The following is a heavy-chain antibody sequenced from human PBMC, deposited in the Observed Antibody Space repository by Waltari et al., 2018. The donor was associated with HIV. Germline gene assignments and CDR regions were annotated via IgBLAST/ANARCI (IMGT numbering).Heavy chain of an antibody. J-gene: IGHJ3*01. CDR3: AKSMRDLRPSAFDV. CDR2: VSVSGSNS. D-gene: IGHD2-8*01. Sequence: EVQLLESGGGLVQPGGSLRLSCAASGFNVRNFAMSWVRQAPGKGAEWVSAVSVSGSNSSYADYVKGRFTISRDFSNNTLFLQMNNLRAEDTAVYFCAKSMRDLRPSAFDVWGQGTMVAISS. CDR1: GFNVRNFA. V-gene: IGHV3-23*01.